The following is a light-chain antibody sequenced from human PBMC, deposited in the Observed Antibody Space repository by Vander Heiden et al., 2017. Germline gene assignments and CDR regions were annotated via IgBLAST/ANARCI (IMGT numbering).Light chain of an antibody. CDR3: QQYNNWPPFT. V-gene: IGKV3-15*01. J-gene: IGKJ3*01. CDR1: QSVSNN. Sequence: EIVMAQSPATLSVSPGERATLAFRASQSVSNNLAWYQQKPGQAPRLLIYGASTRATGIPARFSGSGSGTEFTLTISSLQSEDFAVYYCQQYNNWPPFTFGHGTKVDIK. CDR2: GAS.